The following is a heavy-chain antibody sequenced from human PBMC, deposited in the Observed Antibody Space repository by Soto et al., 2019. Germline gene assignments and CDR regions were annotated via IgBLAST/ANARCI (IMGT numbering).Heavy chain of an antibody. J-gene: IGHJ4*02. CDR2: IIPIFGTA. CDR3: ARCSGYYDSSGYRFDY. Sequence: ASVKVSCKASGGTFSSYAISWVRQAPGQGLEWMGGIIPIFGTANYAQKFQGRVTITADKSTSTAYMELSSLRSEDTAVYYCARCSGYYDSSGYRFDYWGQGTLVTVSS. CDR1: GGTFSSYA. V-gene: IGHV1-69*06. D-gene: IGHD3-22*01.